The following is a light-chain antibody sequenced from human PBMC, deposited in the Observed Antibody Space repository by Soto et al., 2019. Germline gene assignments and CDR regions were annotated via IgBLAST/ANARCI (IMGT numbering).Light chain of an antibody. V-gene: IGKV3-11*01. CDR3: QHRSNWQGAT. J-gene: IGKJ4*01. CDR1: QSVSSY. CDR2: DAS. Sequence: EIVVTQSPATLSASPGERATLSCRASQSVSSYLAWYQQKPGQAPRLLIYDASNRADGIPARFSGSGSGTALTLTISSLVHADFAVYYCQHRSNWQGATFGGGTKVEI.